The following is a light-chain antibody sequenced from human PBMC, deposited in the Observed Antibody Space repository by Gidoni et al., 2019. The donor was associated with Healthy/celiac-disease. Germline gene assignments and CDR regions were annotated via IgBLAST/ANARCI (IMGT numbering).Light chain of an antibody. Sequence: DIVMTQSPFSLPVTPGEPASISCRSSQSLLHSNGYNYLDWYLQKPGQSPQLLIYLGSNRASGVPDRFSGSGSGTDFTLKISRVEAEDVGVYYCMQAIQTLTFGGGTKVEIK. CDR3: MQAIQTLT. CDR2: LGS. J-gene: IGKJ4*01. V-gene: IGKV2-28*01. CDR1: QSLLHSNGYNY.